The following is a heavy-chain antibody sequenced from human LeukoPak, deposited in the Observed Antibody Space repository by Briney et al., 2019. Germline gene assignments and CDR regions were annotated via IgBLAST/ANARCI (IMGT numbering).Heavy chain of an antibody. CDR3: ARGGYYYDSSGISFDY. J-gene: IGHJ4*02. CDR1: GGSISTSNYY. V-gene: IGHV4-39*01. Sequence: PSETLSLTCSVSGGSISTSNYYWVWIRQSPEKGLEWIGSIFHNGNAFYSPSLQSRVTMSLDTSKNQFSLKLSSVTAADTAVYYCARGGYYYDSSGISFDYWGQGTLVTVSS. D-gene: IGHD3-22*01. CDR2: IFHNGNA.